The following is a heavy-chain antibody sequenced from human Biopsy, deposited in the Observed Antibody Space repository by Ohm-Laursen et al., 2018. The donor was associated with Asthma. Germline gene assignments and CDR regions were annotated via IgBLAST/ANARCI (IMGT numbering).Heavy chain of an antibody. CDR3: ASDFPKDYVRYNFQF. CDR1: GYSLTDLS. D-gene: IGHD4-17*01. V-gene: IGHV1-24*01. J-gene: IGHJ4*02. CDR2: HDHEEGGT. Sequence: SVKVSCKLLGYSLTDLSMHWVRQAPGQGLEWMGGHDHEEGGTVNARRFQGRVTMTEDTSTDTAYMELSSLSSDDTAVYYCASDFPKDYVRYNFQFWGQGTLVTVSS.